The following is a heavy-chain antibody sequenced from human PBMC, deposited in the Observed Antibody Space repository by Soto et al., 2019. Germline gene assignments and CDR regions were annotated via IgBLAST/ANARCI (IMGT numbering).Heavy chain of an antibody. CDR3: ARVNMDIVATEYYFDY. Sequence: GGSLRLSCAASGFTFDDYAMHWVRQAPGKGLEWVSGISWNSGSIGYADSVKGRFTISRDNTKNSLYLQMNSLRAEDTALYYCARVNMDIVATEYYFDYWGQGTLVTVSS. V-gene: IGHV3-9*01. D-gene: IGHD5-12*01. CDR2: ISWNSGSI. J-gene: IGHJ4*02. CDR1: GFTFDDYA.